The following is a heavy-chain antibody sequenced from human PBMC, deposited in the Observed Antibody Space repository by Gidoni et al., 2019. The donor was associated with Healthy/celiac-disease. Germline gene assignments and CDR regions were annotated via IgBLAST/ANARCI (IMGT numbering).Heavy chain of an antibody. CDR2: SSSSSSYV. Sequence: EVPLVASGGGLVKPGGSLRLSCAPSRFPFSSYSMNWVRQAPGKGLEWVSSSSSSSSYVYYADSVKGRFTISRDNAKNSLYLQMNRLRAEGTAVYYCARDYGGNSGDRDYWGQGTLVTVSS. CDR3: ARDYGGNSGDRDY. D-gene: IGHD2-21*02. V-gene: IGHV3-21*01. J-gene: IGHJ4*02. CDR1: RFPFSSYS.